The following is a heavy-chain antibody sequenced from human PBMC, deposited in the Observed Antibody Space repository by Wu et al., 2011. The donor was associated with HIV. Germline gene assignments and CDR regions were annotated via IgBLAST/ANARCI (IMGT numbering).Heavy chain of an antibody. CDR1: GYTFTSYG. V-gene: IGHV1-18*01. J-gene: IGHJ4*02. CDR3: ARDPPGYPYYFDY. CDR2: IRTYNGET. D-gene: IGHD5-12*01. Sequence: QAQLVQSGAEVKKPGASVKVSCKASGYTFTSYGISWVRQAPGQGLEWIGWIRTYNGETNYAQNLQGRVTVTTDTSTSTVYMEVRSLRSDDTAVYYCARDPPGYPYYFDYWGQGTLVTVSS.